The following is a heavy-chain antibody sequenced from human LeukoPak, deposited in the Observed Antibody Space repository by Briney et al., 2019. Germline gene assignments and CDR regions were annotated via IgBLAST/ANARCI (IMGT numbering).Heavy chain of an antibody. CDR2: ISSSSSYI. V-gene: IGHV3-21*01. J-gene: IGHJ6*02. CDR1: GFTFSSYS. D-gene: IGHD3-10*01. CDR3: ARAGGAYYYGSGSYPSIDYGMDV. Sequence: PGGSLRLSCAASGFTFSSYSMNCVRQAPGKGLEWVSSISSSSSYIYYADSVKGRFTISRDNAKNSLYLQMNSLRAEDTAVYYCARAGGAYYYGSGSYPSIDYGMDVWGQGTTVTVSS.